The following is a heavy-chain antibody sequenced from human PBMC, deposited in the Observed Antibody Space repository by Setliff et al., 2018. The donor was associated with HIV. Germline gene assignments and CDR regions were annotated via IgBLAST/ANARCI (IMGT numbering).Heavy chain of an antibody. V-gene: IGHV4-59*12. J-gene: IGHJ4*02. D-gene: IGHD2-8*01. CDR2: IYYSGST. CDR3: ARESPDGLDY. CDR1: GDSISSFY. Sequence: PSETLSLTCTVSGDSISSFYWTWIRQPPGKGLEWIGYIYYSGSTNYNPSLKSRLTISVDTSKNQFSLKVNSVTAADTAMYFCARESPDGLDYWGQGTLVTVSS.